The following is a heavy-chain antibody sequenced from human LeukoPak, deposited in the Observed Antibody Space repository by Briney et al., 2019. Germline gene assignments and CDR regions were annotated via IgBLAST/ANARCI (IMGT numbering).Heavy chain of an antibody. CDR3: AKDSTRLLWFGELPDVTIDY. CDR2: ISGSGGST. D-gene: IGHD3-10*01. CDR1: GFTFSSYG. Sequence: PGGSLRLSCAASGFTFSSYGMSWVRQAPGKGLEWVSAISGSGGSTYYADSVKGRFTISRDNSRNTLYLQMNSLRAEDTAVYYCAKDSTRLLWFGELPDVTIDYWGQGTLVTVSS. J-gene: IGHJ4*02. V-gene: IGHV3-23*01.